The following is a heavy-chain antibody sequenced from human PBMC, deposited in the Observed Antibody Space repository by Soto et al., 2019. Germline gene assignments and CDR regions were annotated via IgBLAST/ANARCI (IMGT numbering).Heavy chain of an antibody. V-gene: IGHV6-1*01. D-gene: IGHD2-8*02. J-gene: IGHJ6*02. CDR3: AGVTGLRGMDV. CDR2: TYYRSRWSF. CDR1: GDSVFSNSAA. Sequence: SHTLSPTCFISGDSVFSNSAAWNWIRQSPSRGLEWLGRTYYRSRWSFDYSLSFKSRLTIDPDTSKNQFSLHLDSLTPEDTAVHYCAGVTGLRGMDVWGQGTADTVSS.